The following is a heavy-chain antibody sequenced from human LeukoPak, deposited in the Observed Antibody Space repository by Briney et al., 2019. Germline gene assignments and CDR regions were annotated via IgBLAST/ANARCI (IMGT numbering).Heavy chain of an antibody. Sequence: GGPLRLPGAASGFTLSSYEMNWVRQAPGKGLEGVSYISSSGSTIYYADSVKGRFTISRDNSKNTLYLQMNSLRAEDTAVYYWAKLYYDSSGYLGSNSFDPWGQGTLVTVSS. CDR1: GFTLSSYE. V-gene: IGHV3-48*03. CDR2: ISSSGSTI. J-gene: IGHJ5*02. CDR3: AKLYYDSSGYLGSNSFDP. D-gene: IGHD3-22*01.